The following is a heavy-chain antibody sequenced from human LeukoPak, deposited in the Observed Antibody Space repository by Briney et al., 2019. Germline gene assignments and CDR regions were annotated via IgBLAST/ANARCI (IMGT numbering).Heavy chain of an antibody. Sequence: GGSLRLSCAASGFTFSSYSMNWVRQAPGKGLEWVSSISSSSSYIYYADSVKGRFTISRDNAKNSLYLQMNSLGAEDTAGYYCASDPGLYCSSTSCYPYWGQGTLVTVSS. CDR1: GFTFSSYS. V-gene: IGHV3-21*01. CDR2: ISSSSSYI. J-gene: IGHJ4*02. D-gene: IGHD2-2*01. CDR3: ASDPGLYCSSTSCYPY.